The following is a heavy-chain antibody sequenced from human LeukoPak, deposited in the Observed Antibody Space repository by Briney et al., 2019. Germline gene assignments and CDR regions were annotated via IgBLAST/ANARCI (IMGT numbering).Heavy chain of an antibody. CDR3: AGEQALWYYDSSGQPDAFDI. D-gene: IGHD3-22*01. Sequence: GGSLRLSCAASGFTFSSYAMSWVRQAPGKGLEWVAVISYDGSNKYYADSVKGRFTISRDNSKNTLYLQMNSLRAEDTAVYYCAGEQALWYYDSSGQPDAFDIWGQGTMVTVSS. J-gene: IGHJ3*02. V-gene: IGHV3-30-3*01. CDR1: GFTFSSYA. CDR2: ISYDGSNK.